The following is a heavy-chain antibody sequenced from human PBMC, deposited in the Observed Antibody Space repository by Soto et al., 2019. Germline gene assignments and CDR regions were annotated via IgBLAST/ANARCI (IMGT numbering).Heavy chain of an antibody. J-gene: IGHJ5*02. Sequence: EVQLVESGGGLVKPGGSLRLSCAASGFTFSNAWMNWVRQAPGKGLEWVGRIKSKTDGGTTDYAAPVKGRFTISEDDSKNTLYLQMNSLKTEDAAVYYGTTLGLYGRLDPWGQGTLVTVSS. CDR2: IKSKTDGGTT. V-gene: IGHV3-15*07. D-gene: IGHD4-17*01. CDR1: GFTFSNAW. CDR3: TTLGLYGRLDP.